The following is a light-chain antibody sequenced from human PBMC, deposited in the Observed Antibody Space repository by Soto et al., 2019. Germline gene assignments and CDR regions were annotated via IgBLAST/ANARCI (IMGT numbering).Light chain of an antibody. V-gene: IGKV1-39*01. J-gene: IGKJ5*01. CDR3: QQSYRTPT. Sequence: QMTQSPSSLSASIGDRVTITCRASQATPSSVSWYHQKPGRAPKLLIFGTSKLQSGVPSRFSGSGSGTDYTLTISSLQPEDFATYYCQQSYRTPTLGQGTRLEIK. CDR1: QATPSS. CDR2: GTS.